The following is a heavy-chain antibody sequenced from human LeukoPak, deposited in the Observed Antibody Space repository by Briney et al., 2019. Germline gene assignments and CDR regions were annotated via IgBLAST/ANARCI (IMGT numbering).Heavy chain of an antibody. CDR3: TRVVLVGSTYSYFDY. D-gene: IGHD1-26*01. CDR2: ISSSSIYI. Sequence: GGSLRLSCAASGFNFSSYSMNWVRQAPGKGLEWVSSISSSSIYIYYADSVKGRFTISRDNAKNSLYLQMNSLKTEDTAVYYCTRVVLVGSTYSYFDYWGQGTLVTVSS. CDR1: GFNFSSYS. V-gene: IGHV3-21*04. J-gene: IGHJ4*02.